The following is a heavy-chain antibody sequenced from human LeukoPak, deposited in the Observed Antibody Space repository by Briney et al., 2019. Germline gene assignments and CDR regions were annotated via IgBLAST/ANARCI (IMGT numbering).Heavy chain of an antibody. CDR2: IYHSGST. D-gene: IGHD2-2*01. V-gene: IGHV4-38-2*02. CDR3: ARKEYQLRGWFDP. CDR1: GYSISSGYY. Sequence: SETLSLTCTVSGYSISSGYYWGWIRQPPGKGLEWIGSIYHSGSTYYNPSLKSRVTISVDTSKNQFSLKLSSVTAADTAVYYCARKEYQLRGWFDPWGQGTLVTVSS. J-gene: IGHJ5*02.